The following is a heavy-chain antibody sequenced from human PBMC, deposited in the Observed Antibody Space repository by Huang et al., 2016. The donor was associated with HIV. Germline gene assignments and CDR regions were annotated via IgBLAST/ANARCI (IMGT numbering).Heavy chain of an antibody. CDR3: ARLPGSITMIRGVITDPY. J-gene: IGHJ4*02. D-gene: IGHD3-10*01. CDR1: GGSIRSDNYY. Sequence: QLQLQESGPGLVKPSETLSLTCPVSGGSIRSDNYYWGWIRQPPGKGLEWIGSIYYSGSTDYNPSRKRRVTITVDTSKNHFSLRMRSVTAADTAVYYCARLPGSITMIRGVITDPYWGQGTLVTVSS. CDR2: IYYSGST. V-gene: IGHV4-39*02.